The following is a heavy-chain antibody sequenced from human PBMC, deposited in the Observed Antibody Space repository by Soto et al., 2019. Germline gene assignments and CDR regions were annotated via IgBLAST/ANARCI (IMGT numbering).Heavy chain of an antibody. V-gene: IGHV3-48*01. CDR2: ITDSSDTV. Sequence: GGSLGLSCVASGFSFSNYNMNWVRQAPGKGLEWVSYITDSSDTVHYADSVRGRFTISRDNSKNTLYLQMNSLRAEDTAVYYCAKDRSYDSSGYYYPSSAFDIWGQGTMVTVSS. J-gene: IGHJ3*02. D-gene: IGHD3-22*01. CDR3: AKDRSYDSSGYYYPSSAFDI. CDR1: GFSFSNYN.